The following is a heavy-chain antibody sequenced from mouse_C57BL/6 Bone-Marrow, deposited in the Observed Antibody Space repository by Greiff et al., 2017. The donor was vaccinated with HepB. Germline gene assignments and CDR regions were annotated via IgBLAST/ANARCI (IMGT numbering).Heavy chain of an antibody. CDR1: GYTFTSYW. J-gene: IGHJ2*01. Sequence: QVQLQQSGAELVKPGASVKMSCKASGYTFTSYWITWVKQRPGQGLEWIGDIYPGSGSTNYNEKFKSKATLTVDTSSSTAYMQLSSLTSEDSAVYYCASRLYYGSSPFDYWGQGTTLTVSS. V-gene: IGHV1-55*01. CDR3: ASRLYYGSSPFDY. CDR2: IYPGSGST. D-gene: IGHD1-1*01.